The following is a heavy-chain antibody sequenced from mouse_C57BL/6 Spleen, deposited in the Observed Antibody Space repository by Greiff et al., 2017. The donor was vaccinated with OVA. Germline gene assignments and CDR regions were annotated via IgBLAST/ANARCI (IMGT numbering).Heavy chain of an antibody. Sequence: EVKLVESGGGLVQPKGSLKLSCAASGFTFNTYAMHWVRQAPGKGLEWVARIRSKSSNYATYYADSVKDRFTISRDDSQSMLYLQMNNLKTEDTAMYYCVRDGANPVFYWYFDVWGTGTTVTVSS. CDR1: GFTFNTYA. D-gene: IGHD3-1*01. V-gene: IGHV10-3*01. CDR2: IRSKSSNYAT. J-gene: IGHJ1*03. CDR3: VRDGANPVFYWYFDV.